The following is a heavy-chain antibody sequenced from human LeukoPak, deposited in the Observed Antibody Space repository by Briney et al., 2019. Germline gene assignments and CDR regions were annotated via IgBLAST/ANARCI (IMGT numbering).Heavy chain of an antibody. V-gene: IGHV3-9*01. J-gene: IGHJ4*02. D-gene: IGHD3-10*01. Sequence: PGGSLRLSCVASGFTFDDFDMHWARQLPGKGLEWVSGITWNSGTTGYADSVKGRFTISRDNAKNSLYLQMNSLRAEDTAVYYCAKDTRAVSVGSFDYWGQGTLVTFSS. CDR3: AKDTRAVSVGSFDY. CDR1: GFTFDDFD. CDR2: ITWNSGTT.